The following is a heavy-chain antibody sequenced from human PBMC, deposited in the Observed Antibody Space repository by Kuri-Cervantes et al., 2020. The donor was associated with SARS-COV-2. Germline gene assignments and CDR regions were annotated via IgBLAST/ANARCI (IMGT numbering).Heavy chain of an antibody. V-gene: IGHV1-8*02. J-gene: IGHJ5*02. CDR1: GGTFSSYA. CDR2: MNPNSGNT. Sequence: ASVKVSCKASGGTFSSYAISWVRQATGQGLEWMGWMNPNSGNTGYAQKFQGRVTMTRNTSISTAYMELSSLRSEDTAVYYCATVPYSSGWYAIDPWGQGTRVTVSS. D-gene: IGHD6-19*01. CDR3: ATVPYSSGWYAIDP.